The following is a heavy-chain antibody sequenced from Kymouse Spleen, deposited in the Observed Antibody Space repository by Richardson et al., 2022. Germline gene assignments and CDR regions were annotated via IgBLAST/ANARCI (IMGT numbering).Heavy chain of an antibody. D-gene: IGHD6-19*01. CDR2: IWYDGSNK. J-gene: IGHJ6*02. Sequence: QVQLVESGGGVVQPGRSLRLSCAASGFTFSSYGMHWVRQAPGKGLEWVAVIWYDGSNKYYADSVKGRFTISRDNSKNTLYLQMNSLRAEDTAVYYCARDPGAVAATENYYYGMDVWGQGTTVTVSS. V-gene: IGHV3-33*01. CDR3: ARDPGAVAATENYYYGMDV. CDR1: GFTFSSYG.